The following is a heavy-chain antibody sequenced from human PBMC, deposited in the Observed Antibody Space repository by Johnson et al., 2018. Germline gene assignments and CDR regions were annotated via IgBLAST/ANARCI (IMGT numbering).Heavy chain of an antibody. Sequence: VQLLESGGGLVQPGRSLRLSCAASGFTFDDSAMHWVRQAPGKGLAWVSGISWNSGSIDYADSVKGRFTISRDNAKYSLYLQMKSLRAEDTALYYCAKDEPYAFDIWGQGTMVTVSS. CDR3: AKDEPYAFDI. J-gene: IGHJ3*02. V-gene: IGHV3-9*01. D-gene: IGHD1-14*01. CDR2: ISWNSGSI. CDR1: GFTFDDSA.